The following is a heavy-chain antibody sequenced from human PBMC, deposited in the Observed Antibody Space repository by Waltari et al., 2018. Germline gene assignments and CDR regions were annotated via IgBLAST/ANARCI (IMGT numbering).Heavy chain of an antibody. CDR2: IIPILGIA. CDR1: GGTFSSYA. CDR3: ARDDAFDI. V-gene: IGHV1-69*04. Sequence: QVQLVQSGAEVKKPGSAGKVSCKASGGTFSSYATSWVRQAPGQGLEWMGRIIPILGIANYAQKFQGRVTITADKSTSTAYMELSSLRSEDTAVYYCARDDAFDIWGQGTMVTVSS. J-gene: IGHJ3*02.